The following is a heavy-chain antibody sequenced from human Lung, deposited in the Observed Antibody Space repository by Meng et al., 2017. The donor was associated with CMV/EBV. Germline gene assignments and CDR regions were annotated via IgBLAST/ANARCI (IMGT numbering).Heavy chain of an antibody. D-gene: IGHD1-7*01. Sequence: SETXSLTCVVSGGSISITHWWSWVRQPPGKGLEWIGEVYHSGYTNYNPSLRSRVTMSVDKSKNLFSLRLTSVTAADTADYYCARVGTTGNAFDIWGQGTMVTVSS. CDR2: VYHSGYT. V-gene: IGHV4-4*02. CDR3: ARVGTTGNAFDI. J-gene: IGHJ3*02. CDR1: GGSISITHW.